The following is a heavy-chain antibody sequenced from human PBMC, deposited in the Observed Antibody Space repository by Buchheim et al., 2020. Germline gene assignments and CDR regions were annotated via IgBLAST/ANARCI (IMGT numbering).Heavy chain of an antibody. Sequence: VQLVESGGGLVKPGGSLRLSCAASGFILSDYYMSWIRQAPGKGLEWVSYITSSSSYTNYADSVKGRFNISRDNAKKSLYLQMNSLRAEDTAVYYCARFLRDGYNQAPFDYWGQGTL. V-gene: IGHV3-11*05. CDR2: ITSSSSYT. CDR3: ARFLRDGYNQAPFDY. J-gene: IGHJ4*02. CDR1: GFILSDYY. D-gene: IGHD5-24*01.